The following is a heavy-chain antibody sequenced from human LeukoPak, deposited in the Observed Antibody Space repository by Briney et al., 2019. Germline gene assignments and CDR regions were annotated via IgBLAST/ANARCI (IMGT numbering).Heavy chain of an antibody. D-gene: IGHD6-19*01. CDR1: GYTFTSYG. CDR3: ARGAAGQWLVLGAFDI. J-gene: IGHJ3*02. Sequence: GASVKVSCKASGYTFTSYGISWVRQAPGQGLEWMGWISAYNGNTNYAQKLQGRVTMTTDTSTSTAYMELRSLRSDDTAVYYCARGAAGQWLVLGAFDIWGQGTMVTVSS. CDR2: ISAYNGNT. V-gene: IGHV1-18*01.